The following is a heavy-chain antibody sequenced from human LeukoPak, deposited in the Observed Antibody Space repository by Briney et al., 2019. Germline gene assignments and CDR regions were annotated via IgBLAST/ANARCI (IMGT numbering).Heavy chain of an antibody. Sequence: PGGSLRLSCEASGFTFTNAWMNWVRQAPGKGPEWVGRMKSKRDGGATEYAAPVKGRFTISRDDSKNTVYLQMNSLKTEDTGVYYCTTALNFDIAAFDIWGQGTLVTVSS. D-gene: IGHD2-21*01. CDR2: MKSKRDGGAT. CDR1: GFTFTNAW. J-gene: IGHJ3*02. CDR3: TTALNFDIAAFDI. V-gene: IGHV3-15*01.